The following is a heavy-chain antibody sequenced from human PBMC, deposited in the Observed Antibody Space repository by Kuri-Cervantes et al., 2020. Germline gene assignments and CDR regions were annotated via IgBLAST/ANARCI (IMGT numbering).Heavy chain of an antibody. CDR3: AREGSHDYLWGNYRYYDF. CDR1: GGSFSGYY. J-gene: IGHJ4*02. D-gene: IGHD3-16*02. V-gene: IGHV4-34*01. CDR2: INHSGST. Sequence: SETLSLTCAVYGGSFSGYYWSWIRQPPGKGLERIGEINHSGSTNYNPSLKSRVTISVDTSKNQFSLKLSSVTAADTAVYYCAREGSHDYLWGNYRYYDFWGQGTLVTVSS.